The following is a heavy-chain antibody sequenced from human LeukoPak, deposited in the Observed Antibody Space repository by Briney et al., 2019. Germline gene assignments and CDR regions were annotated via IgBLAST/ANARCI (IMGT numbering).Heavy chain of an antibody. D-gene: IGHD3/OR15-3a*01. J-gene: IGHJ4*02. Sequence: SETLSLTCTVSGGSISSSSYYWGWIRQPRGKGMEWIESIYYSGSTYYNPSRKSRVTISVHTSKDQFSLKLSSVTAADTAVYYCARLPPVPLLDGVPFLDYWGQGTLVTVSS. CDR1: GGSISSSSYY. CDR3: ARLPPVPLLDGVPFLDY. CDR2: IYYSGST. V-gene: IGHV4-39*01.